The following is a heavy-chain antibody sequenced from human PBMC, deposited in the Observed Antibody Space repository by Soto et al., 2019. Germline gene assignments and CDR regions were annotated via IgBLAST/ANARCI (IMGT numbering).Heavy chain of an antibody. CDR2: INSYNGDT. V-gene: IGHV1-18*01. Sequence: QVQLVQSGAEVKKPGASVKVSCKASGYTFTHYGIIWVRQAPGQGLEWMGWINSYNGDTSYAQNLQGRVTMTTDTSTSTAYMELRSLRSDDTAVYHCARVDGRNLAFDFWGQGTMVTVSS. J-gene: IGHJ3*01. CDR1: GYTFTHYG. CDR3: ARVDGRNLAFDF.